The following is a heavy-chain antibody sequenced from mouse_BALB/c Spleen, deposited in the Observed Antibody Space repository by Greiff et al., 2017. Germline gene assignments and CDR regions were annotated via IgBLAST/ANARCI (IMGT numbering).Heavy chain of an antibody. Sequence: EVQLQQSGTVLARPGASVKMSCKASGYTFTSYWMHWVTQRPGQGLEWIGAIYPGNSDTSYNQKFKGKAKLTAVTSTSTAYIELSSLTSEDSAVYYFTFLWLRRRGGYYAMDYWGQGTSGTVSS. CDR1: GYTFTSYW. CDR3: TFLWLRRRGGYYAMDY. D-gene: IGHD2-2*01. J-gene: IGHJ4*01. CDR2: IYPGNSDT. V-gene: IGHV1-5*01.